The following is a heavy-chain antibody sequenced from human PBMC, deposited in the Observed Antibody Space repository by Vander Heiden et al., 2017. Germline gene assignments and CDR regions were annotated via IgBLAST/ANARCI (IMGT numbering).Heavy chain of an antibody. D-gene: IGHD4-4*01. CDR3: ARPYGYSNSDAFYI. CDR1: GYKLSNYW. J-gene: IGHJ3*02. Sequence: EVQLVQSGAEVKKPGESLKISCKGSGYKLSNYWIGWVRQMPGKGLEWMWIIYPGDSDTRYSPSFQGQVTISADKSISTAYLQWSSLKASDTAMYYCARPYGYSNSDAFYIWGQGTMVTVSS. CDR2: IYPGDSDT. V-gene: IGHV5-51*01.